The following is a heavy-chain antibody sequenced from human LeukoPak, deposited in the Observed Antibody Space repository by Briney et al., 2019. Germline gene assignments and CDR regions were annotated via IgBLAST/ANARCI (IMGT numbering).Heavy chain of an antibody. CDR1: GFTFSSYA. V-gene: IGHV1-69*06. D-gene: IGHD5-18*01. Sequence: GGSLRLSCAASGFTFSSYAISWVRQAPGQGLEWMGGIIPIFGTANYAQKFQGRVTITADKSTSTAYMELSSLRSEDTAVYYCARGRRSGYSYAHFDYWGQGTLVTVSS. CDR2: IIPIFGTA. J-gene: IGHJ4*02. CDR3: ARGRRSGYSYAHFDY.